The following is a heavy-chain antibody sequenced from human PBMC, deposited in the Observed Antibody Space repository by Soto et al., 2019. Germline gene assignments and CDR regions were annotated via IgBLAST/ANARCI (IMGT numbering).Heavy chain of an antibody. CDR3: ARERPDGARLDP. V-gene: IGHV4-30-4*01. D-gene: IGHD6-6*01. J-gene: IGHJ5*02. Sequence: PSETLSLTCAVSCGSISSGGYSWSWIRQPPGKGLEWIGYIYYSGSTFYNPSLKSRVTISVDTSKNQFSLKLSSVPAADTAVYYCARERPDGARLDPWGQGTLVTVSS. CDR2: IYYSGST. CDR1: CGSISSGGYS.